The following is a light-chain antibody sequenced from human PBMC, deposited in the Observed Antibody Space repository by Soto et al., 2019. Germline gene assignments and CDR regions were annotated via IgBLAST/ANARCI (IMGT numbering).Light chain of an antibody. J-gene: IGKJ5*01. CDR2: GAS. V-gene: IGKV3D-20*02. Sequence: EIVLTQSPGTLSLSPGERATLSCRASQSVSSSYLAWYQQKPGQAPRLLIYGASSRATGIPDRFSGSGSGTDFTLTISRLEPEDFGVYFCHQRTNWPITFGQGTRLEIK. CDR3: HQRTNWPIT. CDR1: QSVSSSY.